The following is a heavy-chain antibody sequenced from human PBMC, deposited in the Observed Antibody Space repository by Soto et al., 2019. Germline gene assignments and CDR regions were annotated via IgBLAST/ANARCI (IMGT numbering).Heavy chain of an antibody. CDR1: GFTLRSYW. V-gene: IGHV3-74*01. CDR2: INRDGSKT. J-gene: IGHJ4*02. Sequence: VRLVESGGDLVQPGGSLRLSCAASGFTLRSYWMHWVRQAPGKGLEWVSCINRDGSKTRYTDSVKGRFTISRDNAKNMLYLQMNSLRVEDTALYYCARDVSSYFDYWGLGTLTAVSS. CDR3: ARDVSSYFDY.